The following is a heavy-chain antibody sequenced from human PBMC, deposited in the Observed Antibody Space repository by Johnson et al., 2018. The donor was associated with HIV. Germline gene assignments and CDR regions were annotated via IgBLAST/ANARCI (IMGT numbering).Heavy chain of an antibody. V-gene: IGHV3-23*04. CDR3: AKGGGSGWSDAFDI. J-gene: IGHJ3*02. D-gene: IGHD6-19*01. CDR1: GFTFSGYA. Sequence: HLVESGGGLVQPGGSLRLSCAASGFTFSGYAMSWVRQAPGKGLDWVSTISGSGGSTYSADSVKGRFTISRDNSENTLYLQMNSLRAEDTAVYYCAKGGGSGWSDAFDIWGQGTMVTVSS. CDR2: ISGSGGST.